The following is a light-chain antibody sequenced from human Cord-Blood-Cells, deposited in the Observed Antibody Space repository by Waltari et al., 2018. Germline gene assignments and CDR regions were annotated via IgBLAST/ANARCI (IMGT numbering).Light chain of an antibody. J-gene: IGKJ3*01. V-gene: IGKV1-39*01. CDR2: AAS. CDR3: QQSYSTPVGI. Sequence: DIKMTQPPSSLSASLGDRVTITCRASQSIRSYLNWYQQKPGTAPKLLIYAASSLQSGVPSRCSGSGTGTDVTLTISSLQPEDFATYYGQQSYSTPVGIFGPGTKVDIK. CDR1: QSIRSY.